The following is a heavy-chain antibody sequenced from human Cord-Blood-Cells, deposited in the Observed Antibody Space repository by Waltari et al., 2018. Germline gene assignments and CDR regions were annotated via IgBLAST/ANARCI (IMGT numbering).Heavy chain of an antibody. CDR1: GYTFTGSY. CDR3: ARVGFSGSSFDY. D-gene: IGHD6-6*01. CDR2: INPNRGGT. J-gene: IGHJ4*02. V-gene: IGHV1-2*04. Sequence: QVQLVQSGAEVKKPGASVKVYCKASGYTFTGSYMHWVRQAPGQGLEWMVWINPNRGGTNYAQNFQGWVTMTRDTSISTAYMELSRLRSDDTAVYYCARVGFSGSSFDYWGQGTLVTVSS.